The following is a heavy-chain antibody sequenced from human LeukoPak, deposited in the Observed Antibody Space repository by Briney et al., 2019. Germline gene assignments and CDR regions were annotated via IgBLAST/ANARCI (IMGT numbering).Heavy chain of an antibody. CDR3: ASPIAAAGKDDY. D-gene: IGHD6-13*01. CDR1: GFTVSSNC. CDR2: INHSGST. J-gene: IGHJ4*02. V-gene: IGHV4-34*01. Sequence: GSLRLSCAASGFTVSSNCMSWVRQAPGKGLEWVGEINHSGSTNYNPSLKSRVTISVDTSKNQFSLKLSSVTAADTAVYYCASPIAAAGKDDYWGQGTLVTVSS.